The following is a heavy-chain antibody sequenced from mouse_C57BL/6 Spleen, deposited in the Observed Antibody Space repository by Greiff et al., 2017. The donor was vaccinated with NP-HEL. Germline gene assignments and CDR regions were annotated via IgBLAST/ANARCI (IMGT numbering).Heavy chain of an antibody. CDR2: IYPGDGDT. V-gene: IGHV1-80*01. J-gene: IGHJ2*01. D-gene: IGHD3-1*01. CDR3: ARSGIGGFDY. CDR1: GYAFSSYW. Sequence: VHLVESGAELVKPGASVKISCKASGYAFSSYWMNWVKQRPGKGLEWIGQIYPGDGDTNYNGKFKGKATLTADKSSSTAYMQLSSLTSEDSAVYFCARSGIGGFDYWGQGTTLTVSS.